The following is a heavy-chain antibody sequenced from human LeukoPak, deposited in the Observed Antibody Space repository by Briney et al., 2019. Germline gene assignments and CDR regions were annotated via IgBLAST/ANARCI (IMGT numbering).Heavy chain of an antibody. J-gene: IGHJ5*02. CDR2: IHTSGST. D-gene: IGHD3-3*01. Sequence: SETLSLTCTVSGGSISSGSYYWSWLRQPAGKGLEWIGRIHTSGSTNYNPSLKSRVTISADTSKNQFSLKLNSVTAADTAVYYCARDDPQLRFGFDPWGQGTLVTVSS. V-gene: IGHV4-61*02. CDR1: GGSISSGSYY. CDR3: ARDDPQLRFGFDP.